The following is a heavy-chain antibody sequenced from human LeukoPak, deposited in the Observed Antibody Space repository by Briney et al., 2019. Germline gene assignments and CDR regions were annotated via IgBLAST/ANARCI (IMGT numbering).Heavy chain of an antibody. J-gene: IGHJ5*02. V-gene: IGHV1-69*04. Sequence: ASVKVSCKASGGTFSSYAIGWVRQAPGQGLEWMGRIIPIFGIANYAQKFQGRVTITADKSTSTAYMELSSLRSEDTAVYYCAREAYSNYRDNRFDPWGQGTLVTVSS. CDR3: AREAYSNYRDNRFDP. CDR1: GGTFSSYA. CDR2: IIPIFGIA. D-gene: IGHD4-11*01.